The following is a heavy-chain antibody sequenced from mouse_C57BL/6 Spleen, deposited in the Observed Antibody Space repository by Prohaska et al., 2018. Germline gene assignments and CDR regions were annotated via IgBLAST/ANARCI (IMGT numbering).Heavy chain of an antibody. J-gene: IGHJ2*01. Sequence: QVQLQQPGAELVKPGASVKMSCKASSYTFTSYWITWVKQRPGQGLEWIGDIYPGSGSTNYNEKFKSKATLTVDTSSSTAYMQLSSLTSEDSAVYYCAREGYYYGRYFDYWGQGTTLTVSS. D-gene: IGHD1-1*01. CDR1: SYTFTSYW. CDR3: AREGYYYGRYFDY. V-gene: IGHV1-55*01. CDR2: IYPGSGST.